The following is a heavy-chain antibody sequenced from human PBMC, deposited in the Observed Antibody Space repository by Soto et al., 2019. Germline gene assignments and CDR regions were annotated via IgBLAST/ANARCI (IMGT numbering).Heavy chain of an antibody. CDR1: GFTFSDYY. Sequence: GSLRLSCAASGFTFSDYYMSWIRQAPGKGLEWVSYISSSGSTIYYADSVKGRFTISRDNAKNSLYLQMNSLRAEDTAVYYCASTPPTGYSSSWYLGEDYYYYYMDVWGKGTTVTVSS. CDR3: ASTPPTGYSSSWYLGEDYYYYYMDV. V-gene: IGHV3-11*01. D-gene: IGHD6-13*01. J-gene: IGHJ6*03. CDR2: ISSSGSTI.